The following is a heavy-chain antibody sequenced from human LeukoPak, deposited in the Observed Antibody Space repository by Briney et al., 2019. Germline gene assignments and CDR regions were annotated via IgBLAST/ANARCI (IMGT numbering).Heavy chain of an antibody. J-gene: IGHJ6*03. CDR3: ARQAEDFWSGYYSVPSRDYYYYYMDV. CDR2: MNPNSGNT. Sequence: ASVKVSCRASGYTFTSYDINWVRQATGQGLEWMGWMNPNSGNTGYAQKFQGRATITRNTSISTAYMELSSLRSEDTAVYYCARQAEDFWSGYYSVPSRDYYYYYMDVWGKGTTVTVSS. CDR1: GYTFTSYD. V-gene: IGHV1-8*03. D-gene: IGHD3-3*01.